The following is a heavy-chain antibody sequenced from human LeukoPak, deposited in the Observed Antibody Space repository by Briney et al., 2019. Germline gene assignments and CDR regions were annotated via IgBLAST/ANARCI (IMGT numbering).Heavy chain of an antibody. V-gene: IGHV3-23*01. Sequence: PGGSLRLSCAASGFTFSSYGMSWVRQAPGKGLEWVSAISGSGGSTYYADSVKGRFTISRDNSKNTLYLQMNGLRAEDTAVYYCATQVAVAGTDYWGQGTLVTVSS. J-gene: IGHJ4*02. D-gene: IGHD6-19*01. CDR3: ATQVAVAGTDY. CDR1: GFTFSSYG. CDR2: ISGSGGST.